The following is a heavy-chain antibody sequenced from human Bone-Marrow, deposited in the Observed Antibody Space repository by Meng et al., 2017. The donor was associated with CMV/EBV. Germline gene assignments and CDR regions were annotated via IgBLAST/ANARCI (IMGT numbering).Heavy chain of an antibody. CDR3: ARADRYCSSTSCYFRH. CDR1: GFTFSDYY. J-gene: IGHJ1*01. D-gene: IGHD2-2*01. CDR2: ISSSGSTI. V-gene: IGHV3-11*04. Sequence: GESLKISCAASGFTFSDYYMSWIRQAPGKGLEWVSYISSSGSTIYYADSVKGRFTISRDNAKNSLYLQMNSLRAEDTAVYYCARADRYCSSTSCYFRHWGQGTLVTVSS.